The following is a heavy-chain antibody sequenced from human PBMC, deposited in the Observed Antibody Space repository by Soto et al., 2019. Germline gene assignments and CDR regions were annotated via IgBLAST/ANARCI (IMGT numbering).Heavy chain of an antibody. V-gene: IGHV3-48*01. CDR2: MNSSSGAI. D-gene: IGHD2-2*01. J-gene: IGHJ2*01. CDR1: GFTFSSYS. CDR3: YFSSTSRNWDFDI. Sequence: EVQLVESGGGLVQPGGSLRLSCAASGFTFSSYSMNWVRRAPGKGLEWVSYMNSSSGAIYYADSVKGRFTISRDNAKNAQYLEMNRLRGVRTAVYYGYFSSTSRNWDFDIWGRGTLVTVSS.